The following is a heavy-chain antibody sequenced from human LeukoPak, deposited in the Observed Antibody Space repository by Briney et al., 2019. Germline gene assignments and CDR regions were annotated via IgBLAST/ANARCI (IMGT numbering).Heavy chain of an antibody. CDR3: ARDRDYYDSNSFSPDAFDI. CDR2: VNPSHAYQ. D-gene: IGHD3-22*01. J-gene: IGHJ3*02. V-gene: IGHV3-21*06. Sequence: GGSLRLSCAASGFSFRAYTINWVRQAPGKGLEWVSSVNPSHAYQFYADSVKGRFTISRDNVKNSLFPQMDRLRAEDTAVYYCARDRDYYDSNSFSPDAFDIWGQGTMVTVSS. CDR1: GFSFRAYT.